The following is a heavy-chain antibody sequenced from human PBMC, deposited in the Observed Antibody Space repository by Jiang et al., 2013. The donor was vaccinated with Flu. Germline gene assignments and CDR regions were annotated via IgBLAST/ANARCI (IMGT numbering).Heavy chain of an antibody. Sequence: QTLSLTCAISGDSVSSNNVAWNWIRQSPSRGLEWLGRTYYRSQWYNDYAASVKSRITIKPDTSTNQFTLQLNSVTPEDTAVYYCVGFSNYNSGTFWTDWGQGTPRHRLL. V-gene: IGHV6-1*01. CDR1: GDSVSSNNVA. CDR2: TYYRSQWYN. J-gene: IGHJ4*02. CDR3: VGFSNYNSGTFWTD. D-gene: IGHD3-10*01.